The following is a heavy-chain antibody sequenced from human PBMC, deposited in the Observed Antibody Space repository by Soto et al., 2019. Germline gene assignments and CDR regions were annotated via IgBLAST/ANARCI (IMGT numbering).Heavy chain of an antibody. CDR1: GGTFGSDA. V-gene: IGHV1-69*06. CDR3: ARDRTDSGFYTNWLDP. D-gene: IGHD3-22*01. CDR2: IIPIFGTT. Sequence: QVHLMQSGAEVKKPGSSVKVSCKASGGTFGSDAITCVRQAPGQGLEWVGRIIPIFGTTNYAQNLQGRVTISADKSTLTSYMELHSLTSDDTALYYCARDRTDSGFYTNWLDPWGQGTQVTVSS. J-gene: IGHJ5*02.